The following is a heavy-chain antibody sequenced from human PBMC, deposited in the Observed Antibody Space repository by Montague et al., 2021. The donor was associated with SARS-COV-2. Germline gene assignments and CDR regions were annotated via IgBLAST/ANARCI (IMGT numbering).Heavy chain of an antibody. CDR2: IYTSGST. CDR1: GGSISSGSYY. D-gene: IGHD3-10*01. J-gene: IGHJ6*02. V-gene: IGHV4-61*02. Sequence: TLSLTCTVSGGSISSGSYYWSWIRQPAGKGLEWIGRIYTSGSTNYNPSLKSRVTMSVDTSKNQFSLRLSSVTAADTAVYYCAGVGVGTMVRGVIPAYYYYGMDVWGQGTTVTVSS. CDR3: AGVGVGTMVRGVIPAYYYYGMDV.